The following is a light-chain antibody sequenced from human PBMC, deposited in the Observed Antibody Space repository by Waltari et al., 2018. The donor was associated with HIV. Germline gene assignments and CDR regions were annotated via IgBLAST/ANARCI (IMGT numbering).Light chain of an antibody. Sequence: IVLTQSPGTLSLSPGERVRLSCRASQTITSNYLAWFQRKPGQAPRLLIYGASNRATGIPDRFRGSGSGTDFTLTISRLEPEDFAVYYCHQYGETSYTFGQGTKLEIK. CDR2: GAS. CDR1: QTITSNY. V-gene: IGKV3-20*01. J-gene: IGKJ2*01. CDR3: HQYGETSYT.